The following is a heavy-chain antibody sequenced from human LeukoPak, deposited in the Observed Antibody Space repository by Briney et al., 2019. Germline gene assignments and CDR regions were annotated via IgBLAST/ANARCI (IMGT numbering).Heavy chain of an antibody. Sequence: GGSLRLSGGASGFTFSSYSMDWVGQSPGKGREWGSSISISSRYIYYADSVKARFTISSDNAENSLYLKMNSLRAEDTAVYYCARALDICGSGSYYFDYWGQGTLVTVSS. CDR2: ISISSRYI. CDR3: ARALDICGSGSYYFDY. V-gene: IGHV3-21*01. CDR1: GFTFSSYS. D-gene: IGHD1-26*01. J-gene: IGHJ4*02.